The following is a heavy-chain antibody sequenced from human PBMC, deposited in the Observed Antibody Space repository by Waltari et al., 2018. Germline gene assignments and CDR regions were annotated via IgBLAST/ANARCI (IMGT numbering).Heavy chain of an antibody. CDR1: FMGYA. V-gene: IGHV3-23*01. J-gene: IGHJ4*02. D-gene: IGHD3-16*02. CDR3: AKGSRGYTNYFFDY. Sequence: FMGYAMSWVRQAPGEGLEWVASISGSGATPFYADSVKGRFTIVRDNSRDTVYLQMNSLTVDDSAVYYCAKGSRGYTNYFFDYWGQGALVTVSS. CDR2: ISGSGATP.